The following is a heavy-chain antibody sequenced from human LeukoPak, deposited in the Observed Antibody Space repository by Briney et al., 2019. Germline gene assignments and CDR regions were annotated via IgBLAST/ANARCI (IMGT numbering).Heavy chain of an antibody. V-gene: IGHV3-21*01. Sequence: GGSLRLSCAASGFTFSIYSMNWVRQVPGKGLERLSSITSSSNYIYYADSVKGRFTISRDNVQNSLYLQMSSLRAEDTAMYYCARDRGYFDNWGQGTLVTVSS. CDR1: GFTFSIYS. CDR2: ITSSSNYI. J-gene: IGHJ4*02. CDR3: ARDRGYFDN.